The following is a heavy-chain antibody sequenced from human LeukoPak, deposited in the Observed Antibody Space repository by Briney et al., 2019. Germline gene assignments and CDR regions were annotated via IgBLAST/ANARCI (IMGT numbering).Heavy chain of an antibody. CDR3: AKGGYCSISSCYYGWFEP. J-gene: IGHJ5*02. CDR2: TSAGGSST. D-gene: IGHD2-2*01. CDR1: GFSFSSYA. V-gene: IGHV3-23*01. Sequence: GGSLRLSCAASGFSFSSYAMHWVRQAPGKGLEWVSTTSAGGSSTYYADSVKGRFTISRDNSKNTFYLQMNSLRAEDTAAYYCAKGGYCSISSCYYGWFEPWGQGTLVTVSS.